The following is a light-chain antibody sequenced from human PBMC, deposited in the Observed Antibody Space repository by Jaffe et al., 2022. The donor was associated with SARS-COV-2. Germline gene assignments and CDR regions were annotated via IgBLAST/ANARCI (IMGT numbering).Light chain of an antibody. CDR2: GAS. J-gene: IGKJ1*01. Sequence: EIVLTQSPGTLSLSPGERATLSCRASQSVSSSYLAWYQQKPGQAPRLLIYGASSRATGIPDRFSGSGSGTDFTLTISRLEPEDFAVYYCQQCGSSPPTFGQGTKVEI. CDR1: QSVSSSY. CDR3: QQCGSSPPT. V-gene: IGKV3-20*01.